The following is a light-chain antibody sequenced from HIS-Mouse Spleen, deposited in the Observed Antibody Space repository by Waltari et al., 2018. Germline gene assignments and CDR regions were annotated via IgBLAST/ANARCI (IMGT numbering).Light chain of an antibody. CDR3: YSTDSSGNHRV. V-gene: IGLV3-10*01. J-gene: IGLJ2*01. CDR1: AFPKTV. CDR2: ADS. Sequence: SYELTQPPSVSVYPGQTARITCSGDAFPKTVSYWYQKKSGQAPVVVIYADSKRPSGIPERFSGSSSGTMATLTISGAQVEDEADYYCYSTDSSGNHRVFGGGTKLTVL.